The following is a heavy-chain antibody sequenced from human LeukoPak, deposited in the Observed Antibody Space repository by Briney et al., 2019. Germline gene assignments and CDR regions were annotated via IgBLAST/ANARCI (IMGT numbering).Heavy chain of an antibody. D-gene: IGHD4-17*01. Sequence: ASVKVSCKASGGTFNSYAISWVRQAPGQGLEWMGGIIPIFGTANYAQKFQGRVTITADESTSTAYMELSSLRSEDTAVYYCARDPYGDYYYGMDVWGQGTTVTVSS. CDR3: ARDPYGDYYYGMDV. CDR2: IIPIFGTA. CDR1: GGTFNSYA. J-gene: IGHJ6*02. V-gene: IGHV1-69*13.